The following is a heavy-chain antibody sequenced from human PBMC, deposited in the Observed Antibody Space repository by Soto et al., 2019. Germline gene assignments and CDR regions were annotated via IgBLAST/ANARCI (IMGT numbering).Heavy chain of an antibody. J-gene: IGHJ2*01. CDR1: GDSINNNDYY. V-gene: IGHV4-30-4*01. D-gene: IGHD3-22*01. CDR2: VYYSGST. Sequence: SETLSLTCTVSGDSINNNDYYWNWIRQTPGKGLEWIGYVYYSGSTYYIPSLKSRLSMSVDTSKNQFSLKLSSVTAADTAIYYCARMSYYYDKWYFDLWGRGTLVTVSS. CDR3: ARMSYYYDKWYFDL.